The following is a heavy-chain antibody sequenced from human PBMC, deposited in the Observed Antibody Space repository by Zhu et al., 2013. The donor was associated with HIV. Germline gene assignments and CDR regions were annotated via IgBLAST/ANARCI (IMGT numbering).Heavy chain of an antibody. V-gene: IGHV1-2*02. CDR1: GYTFTGYY. J-gene: IGHJ3*02. D-gene: IGHD4-17*01. Sequence: QVQLAQSGAEVKKPGASVMVSCKASGYTFTGYYMHWVRQAPGQGLEWMGWINPNSGGTTMHRSFRAGVTMTRDTSISTAYMELSRLRSDDTAVYYCAKPXYDYGDYVDAFDIWGQGHGHVSS. CDR3: AKPXYDYGDYVDAFDI. CDR2: INPNSGGT.